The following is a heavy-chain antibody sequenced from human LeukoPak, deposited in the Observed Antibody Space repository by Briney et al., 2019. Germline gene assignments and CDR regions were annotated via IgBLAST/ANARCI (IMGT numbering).Heavy chain of an antibody. J-gene: IGHJ4*02. CDR2: IWYDGDNK. Sequence: GRSLRLSCAASGFTFSSYGMHWVRQAPGKGLEWVAVIWYDGDNKYYADSVKGRFTISRDNSKNTLFLQMNSLRDEDTAVYYCAKHPHPQRSTTITIDYWGQGTLVTVSS. CDR3: AKHPHPQRSTTITIDY. CDR1: GFTFSSYG. V-gene: IGHV3-33*06. D-gene: IGHD2/OR15-2a*01.